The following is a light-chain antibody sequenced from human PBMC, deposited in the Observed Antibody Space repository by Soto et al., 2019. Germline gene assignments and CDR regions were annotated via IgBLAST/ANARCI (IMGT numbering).Light chain of an antibody. CDR2: EGS. Sequence: ALTQPASVSGSPGQSITISCTGTSSDIGGYILVSWYQQEPGKAPKLMIYEGSKRPSGVSNRFSGSKSGNTASLTISGLQAEDEAHYYCCSYVGSDTYVIFGGGTKVTVL. CDR1: SSDIGGYIL. CDR3: CSYVGSDTYVI. V-gene: IGLV2-23*01. J-gene: IGLJ2*01.